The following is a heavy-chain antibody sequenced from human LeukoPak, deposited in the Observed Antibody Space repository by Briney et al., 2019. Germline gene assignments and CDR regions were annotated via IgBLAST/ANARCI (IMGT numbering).Heavy chain of an antibody. Sequence: GGSLRLSCAASGFTFDEHAMHWVRQPPGKPLEWVSLINWDATSAYYADPVKGRFTISRGNHKNSLSLQMNSLRPEDTALYYCAKDYDVLTGAVDSWGHGTLVTVSS. D-gene: IGHD3-9*01. CDR1: GFTFDEHA. CDR2: INWDATSA. J-gene: IGHJ5*01. CDR3: AKDYDVLTGAVDS. V-gene: IGHV3-43D*03.